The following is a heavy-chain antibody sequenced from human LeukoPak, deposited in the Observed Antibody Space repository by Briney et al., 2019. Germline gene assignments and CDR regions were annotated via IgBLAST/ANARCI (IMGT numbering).Heavy chain of an antibody. V-gene: IGHV1-46*01. D-gene: IGHD3-22*01. Sequence: ASVKVSCRASGYSFTSHYIHWLRQAPGQGLEWMGIINPSGGSTDYAQKFQGRVTMTRDTSTSTVYMELSSLRSEDTAVYYCARADYYDSSGYFDYWGQGTLVTVSS. J-gene: IGHJ4*02. CDR2: INPSGGST. CDR1: GYSFTSHY. CDR3: ARADYYDSSGYFDY.